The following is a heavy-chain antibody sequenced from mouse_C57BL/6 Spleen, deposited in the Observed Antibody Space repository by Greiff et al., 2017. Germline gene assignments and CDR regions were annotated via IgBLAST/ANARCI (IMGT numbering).Heavy chain of an antibody. Sequence: VQLQQSGAELVKPGASVKISCKASGYAFSSYWMNWVKQRPGKGLEWIGQIYPGDGDTNYNGKFKGKATLTADKSSSTAYMQLSSLTSEDSAVYFCARWNYSYYAMDYWVQGTSVTGSS. V-gene: IGHV1-80*01. CDR3: ARWNYSYYAMDY. CDR2: IYPGDGDT. CDR1: GYAFSSYW. J-gene: IGHJ4*01. D-gene: IGHD2-1*01.